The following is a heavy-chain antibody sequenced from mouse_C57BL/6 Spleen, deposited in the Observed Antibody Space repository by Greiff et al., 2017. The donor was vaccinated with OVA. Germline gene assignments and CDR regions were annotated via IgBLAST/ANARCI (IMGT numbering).Heavy chain of an antibody. CDR2: IDPANGNT. V-gene: IGHV14-3*01. J-gene: IGHJ2*01. D-gene: IGHD2-2*01. Sequence: VQLKQSVAELVRPGASVKLSCTASGFNIKNTYMHWVKQRPEQGLEWIGRIDPANGNTKYAPKFQGKAPITADTSSNTAYLQLSSLTSEDTASYYCARPSTMDTTEGGYYFDDGGKGTTLTVSS. CDR3: ARPSTMDTTEGGYYFDD. CDR1: GFNIKNTY.